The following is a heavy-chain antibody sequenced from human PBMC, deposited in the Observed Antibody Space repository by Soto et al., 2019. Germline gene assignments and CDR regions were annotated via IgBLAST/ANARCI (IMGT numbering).Heavy chain of an antibody. V-gene: IGHV3-33*01. D-gene: IGHD1-26*01. Sequence: PGGSLRLSCAASGFTFSSYGMHWVRQAPGKGLEWVAVIWYDGSNKYYADSVKGRFTISRDNSKNTLYLQMNSLRAEDTAVYYCESTISTTLNAFDISGQRTMVTVSS. CDR1: GFTFSSYG. CDR2: IWYDGSNK. CDR3: ESTISTTLNAFDI. J-gene: IGHJ3*02.